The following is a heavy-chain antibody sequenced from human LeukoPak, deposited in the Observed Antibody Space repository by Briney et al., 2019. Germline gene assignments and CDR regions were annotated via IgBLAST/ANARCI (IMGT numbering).Heavy chain of an antibody. D-gene: IGHD1-26*01. V-gene: IGHV1-69*04. J-gene: IGHJ4*02. CDR2: IIPILGIA. CDR1: GGTFSSYA. CDR3: ARLYSGSHPFDY. Sequence: ASVKVSCKASGGTFSSYAISWVRQAPGQGLEWMGRIIPILGIANYAQKFQGRVTITADKSTSTAYTELSSLRSEDTAVYYCARLYSGSHPFDYWGQGTLVTVSS.